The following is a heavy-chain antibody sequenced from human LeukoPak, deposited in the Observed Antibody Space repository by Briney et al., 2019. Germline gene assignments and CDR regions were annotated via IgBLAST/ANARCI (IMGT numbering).Heavy chain of an antibody. V-gene: IGHV1-18*01. CDR3: ARGRDGYNPTADY. D-gene: IGHD5-24*01. Sequence: APXXXXXXMGWISPYNGNTNYAQKVQGRVTMTTDTSTSTAYMELRSLRSDDTAVYYCARGRDGYNPTADYWGQGTLVTVSS. J-gene: IGHJ4*02. CDR2: ISPYNGNT.